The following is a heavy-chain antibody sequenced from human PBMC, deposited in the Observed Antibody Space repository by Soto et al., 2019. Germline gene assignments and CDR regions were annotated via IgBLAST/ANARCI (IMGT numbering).Heavy chain of an antibody. CDR1: GGSISSGDYC. Sequence: SETLSLTCTVSGGSISSGDYCWTWIRQHPGKGLEWIGYIYSSGSTYYNPSLKSRLTISVDTSENQFSLKLSSVTAADTAVYFCARGRSLITFGGIIVDWGQGILVTVSS. D-gene: IGHD3-16*02. J-gene: IGHJ4*02. CDR3: ARGRSLITFGGIIVD. CDR2: IYSSGST. V-gene: IGHV4-31*03.